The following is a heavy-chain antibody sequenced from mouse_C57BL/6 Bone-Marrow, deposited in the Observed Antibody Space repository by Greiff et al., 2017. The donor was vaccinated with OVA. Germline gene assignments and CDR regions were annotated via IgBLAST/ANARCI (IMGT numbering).Heavy chain of an antibody. J-gene: IGHJ2*01. Sequence: QVTLKESGPGILQPSQTLSLTCSFSGFSLSTFGMGVGWIRQPSGKCLEWLAHIWWDDAKSYNPALQSRLTISKDTSKNQVFLKIANVDTADTATYYCARMFITTVVGSFDDWGQGTTLTVSS. V-gene: IGHV8-8*01. D-gene: IGHD1-1*01. CDR3: ARMFITTVVGSFDD. CDR2: IWWDDAK. CDR1: GFSLSTFGMG.